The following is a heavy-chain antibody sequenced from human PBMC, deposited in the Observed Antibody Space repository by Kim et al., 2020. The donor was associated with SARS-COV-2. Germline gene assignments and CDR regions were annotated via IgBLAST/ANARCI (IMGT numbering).Heavy chain of an antibody. Sequence: NTGYAQKFQGRVTMTRNTSISTAYMELSSLRSEDTAVYYCARVDMVRGYYWGQGTLVTVSS. D-gene: IGHD3-10*01. CDR2: NT. CDR3: ARVDMVRGYY. J-gene: IGHJ4*02. V-gene: IGHV1-8*01.